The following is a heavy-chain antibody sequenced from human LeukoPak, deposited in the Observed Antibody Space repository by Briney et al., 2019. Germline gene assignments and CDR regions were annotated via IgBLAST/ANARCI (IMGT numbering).Heavy chain of an antibody. CDR1: GYTFTSYD. CDR3: ARDLFGSGSYYNGDAFDI. CDR2: MNPNSGNT. Sequence: ASVKVSCKASGYTFTSYDINWVRQATGQGLEWMGWMNPNSGNTGYAQKFQGRVTITRNTSISTAYMELSSLRSDDTAVYYCARDLFGSGSYYNGDAFDIWGQGTMVTVSS. D-gene: IGHD3-10*01. J-gene: IGHJ3*02. V-gene: IGHV1-8*03.